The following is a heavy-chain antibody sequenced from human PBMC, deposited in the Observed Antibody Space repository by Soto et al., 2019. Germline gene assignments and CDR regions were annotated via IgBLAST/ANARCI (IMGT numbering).Heavy chain of an antibody. D-gene: IGHD2-15*01. V-gene: IGHV3-48*01. Sequence: EVQLVESGGGLVQPGGSLRLSCAASGFTFSSYSMNWVRQAPGKGLEWVSYISSNSTTKYYAESVKGRFTISRDNAKNELSLQMNSLRAEDTAVYYCARDGCSGSNCLNWFDPWGQGTLVTVSS. CDR3: ARDGCSGSNCLNWFDP. J-gene: IGHJ5*02. CDR2: ISSNSTTK. CDR1: GFTFSSYS.